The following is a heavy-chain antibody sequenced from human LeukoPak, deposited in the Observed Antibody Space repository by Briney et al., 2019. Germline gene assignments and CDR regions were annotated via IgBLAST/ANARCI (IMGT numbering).Heavy chain of an antibody. CDR2: ISSSSSYI. J-gene: IGHJ4*02. D-gene: IGHD3-10*01. CDR1: GFTFGSYG. V-gene: IGHV3-21*01. Sequence: GGSLRLSCAASGFTFGSYGMSWVRQAPGKGLEWVSSISSSSSYIYYADSVKGRFTISRDNAKNSLYLQMNSLRAEDTAVYYCASAPSYYFDYWGQGTLVTVSS. CDR3: ASAPSYYFDY.